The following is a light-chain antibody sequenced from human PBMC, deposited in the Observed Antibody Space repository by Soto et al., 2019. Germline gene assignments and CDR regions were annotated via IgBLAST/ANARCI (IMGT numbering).Light chain of an antibody. CDR3: KQYGSSHT. CDR2: GAS. Sequence: EIVLTQSPGTLSLSPGARAPLSCRASQSVTSTYLAWSQQKPDQAPRLLIYGASSRAIGIPDRFSGSVSGSDFILTINRLEPEDFAVYYCKQYGSSHTFGQGTRLEIK. CDR1: QSVTSTY. V-gene: IGKV3-20*01. J-gene: IGKJ5*01.